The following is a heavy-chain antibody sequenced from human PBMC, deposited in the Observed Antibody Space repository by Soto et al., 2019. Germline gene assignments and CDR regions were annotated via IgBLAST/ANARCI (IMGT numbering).Heavy chain of an antibody. CDR1: GFTFSSYA. CDR3: AKVAVPYDSSGYYYLDY. CDR2: ISGSGGST. V-gene: IGHV3-23*01. Sequence: GGSLRLSCAASGFTFSSYAMSWVRQAPGKGLQWVSAISGSGGSTYYADSVKGRFTISRDNSKNTLYLQMNSLRAEDTAVYYCAKVAVPYDSSGYYYLDYWGQGTLVTAPQ. J-gene: IGHJ4*02. D-gene: IGHD3-22*01.